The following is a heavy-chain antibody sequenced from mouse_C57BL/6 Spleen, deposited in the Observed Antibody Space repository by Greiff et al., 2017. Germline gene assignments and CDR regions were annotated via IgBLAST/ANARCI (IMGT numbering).Heavy chain of an antibody. V-gene: IGHV5-12*01. CDR1: GFTFSDYY. Sequence: EVKLVESGGGLVQPGGSLKLSCAASGFTFSDYYMYWVRQTPEKRLEWVAYISNGGGSTYYPDTVKGRFTISRDNAKNTLYLQMSRLKSEDTAMYYCARHGGYYDYDGGFDYWGKGTTLTVSS. D-gene: IGHD2-4*01. J-gene: IGHJ2*01. CDR2: ISNGGGST. CDR3: ARHGGYYDYDGGFDY.